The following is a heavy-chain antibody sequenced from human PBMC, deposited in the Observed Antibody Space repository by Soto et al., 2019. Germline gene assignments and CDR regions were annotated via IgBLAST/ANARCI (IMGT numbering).Heavy chain of an antibody. CDR1: GGSISNAAYS. D-gene: IGHD5-18*01. J-gene: IGHJ4*02. CDR2: IYPSGMP. CDR3: ARERGGYGLFDS. Sequence: QLQLQESGSGLVKPSHTLSLTCTVSGGSISNAAYSWSWIRQPPGKGLEWIGYIYPSGMPFYNPSLRSRVTIAIDRSNDQFSLNLKSVTAADTAVYYCARERGGYGLFDSWGRGTLVTVSS. V-gene: IGHV4-30-2*01.